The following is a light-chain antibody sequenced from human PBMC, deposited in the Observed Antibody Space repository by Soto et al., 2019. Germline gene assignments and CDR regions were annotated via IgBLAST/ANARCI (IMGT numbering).Light chain of an antibody. J-gene: IGKJ2*01. CDR2: GAS. CDR3: QQYGSSPPYT. Sequence: EIVLTQVPGTPSLSPGERSTLSCRASQSFSSSYLAWYQQKPGQAPRLLIYGASSRATGIPDRFSGSGSGTDFTLTISRLEPEDFAVYYCQQYGSSPPYTFGQGTKVDIK. V-gene: IGKV3-20*01. CDR1: QSFSSSY.